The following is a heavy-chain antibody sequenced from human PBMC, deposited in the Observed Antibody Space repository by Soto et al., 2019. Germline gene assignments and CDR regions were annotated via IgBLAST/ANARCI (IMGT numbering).Heavy chain of an antibody. CDR1: GFTFSNYA. J-gene: IGHJ2*01. V-gene: IGHV3-30-3*01. D-gene: IGHD3-10*01. CDR2: ISYAGNNE. Sequence: QMQLVESGGGVVQRGRSLRLSCAASGFTFSNYAMNWVRKAPGKGLEWVAVISYAGNNEFYADSVKGRFTISRDNSKNTLSLQMNSLKAEDTAVYYCARAPDYGSGSSRRYYDFDLWGRGSLVTVSS. CDR3: ARAPDYGSGSSRRYYDFDL.